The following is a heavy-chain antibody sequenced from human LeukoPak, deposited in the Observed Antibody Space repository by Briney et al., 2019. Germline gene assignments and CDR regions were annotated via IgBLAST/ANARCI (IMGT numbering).Heavy chain of an antibody. D-gene: IGHD5-18*01. J-gene: IGHJ5*02. CDR2: TYCRSKWFF. Sequence: SQTLSLTCVISGDNVSSNSAAWNWIRQSPSGGLEWLGRTYCRSKWFFDYAVSMKSRITINSDTSQSHFSLKLSSVTAADTAVYYCAREQRRGYSYVWANWFDPWGQGTLVTVSS. V-gene: IGHV6-1*01. CDR1: GDNVSSNSAA. CDR3: AREQRRGYSYVWANWFDP.